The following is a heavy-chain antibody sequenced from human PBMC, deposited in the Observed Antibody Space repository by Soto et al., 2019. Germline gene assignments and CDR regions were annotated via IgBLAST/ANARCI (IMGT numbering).Heavy chain of an antibody. V-gene: IGHV3-48*01. CDR3: ARDGAVTTPDFYYYYYMDV. CDR1: GFTFSSYS. Sequence: GGSLRLSCAASGFTFSSYSMNWVRQAPGKGLEWVSYISSSSSTIYYADSVKGRFTISRDNAKNSLYLQTNSLRAEDTAVYYCARDGAVTTPDFYYYYYMDVWGKGTTVTVSS. CDR2: ISSSSSTI. D-gene: IGHD4-17*01. J-gene: IGHJ6*03.